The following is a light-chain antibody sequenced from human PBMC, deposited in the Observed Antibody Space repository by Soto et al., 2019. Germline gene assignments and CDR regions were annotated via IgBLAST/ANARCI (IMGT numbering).Light chain of an antibody. Sequence: EIVLTQSPGTLSLSPRERATLSCRASQSVSNNYLAWYQHRPGQAPRLLIYGASTRAPGIPDRVSGSGSGTDFTLTISRLEPEDFAVYYCQQYAATPRTFGQGAKGEV. J-gene: IGKJ1*01. CDR2: GAS. CDR3: QQYAATPRT. CDR1: QSVSNNY. V-gene: IGKV3-20*01.